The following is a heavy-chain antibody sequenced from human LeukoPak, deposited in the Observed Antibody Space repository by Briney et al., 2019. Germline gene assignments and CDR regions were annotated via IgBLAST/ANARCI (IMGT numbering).Heavy chain of an antibody. Sequence: PGGSLRLSCAASGFTFSSYWMSWVRQAPGKGLVWVANIKQDGSEKYYVDSVKGRFIISRDNAKNSLYLQMNSLRVEDTAVYYCARGGLRLLEWLSPFDYWGQGTLVTVSS. V-gene: IGHV3-7*01. J-gene: IGHJ4*02. CDR2: IKQDGSEK. CDR1: GFTFSSYW. D-gene: IGHD3-3*01. CDR3: ARGGLRLLEWLSPFDY.